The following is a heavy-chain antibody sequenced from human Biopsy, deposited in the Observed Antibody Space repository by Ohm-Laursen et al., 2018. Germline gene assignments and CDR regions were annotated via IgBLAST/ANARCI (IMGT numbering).Heavy chain of an antibody. Sequence: PGTLSLTCSVSGGSISSYSWSWIRQPAGKGLEWIGHISTSGNSNYNPSLESRVTMSVDTSKNLVSLTVTSVTTADTAVYYCARGRQRTVRTPTYYYGMDVWGPGTTVTVSS. CDR2: ISTSGNS. CDR1: GGSISSYS. CDR3: ARGRQRTVRTPTYYYGMDV. J-gene: IGHJ6*02. D-gene: IGHD6-25*01. V-gene: IGHV4-4*07.